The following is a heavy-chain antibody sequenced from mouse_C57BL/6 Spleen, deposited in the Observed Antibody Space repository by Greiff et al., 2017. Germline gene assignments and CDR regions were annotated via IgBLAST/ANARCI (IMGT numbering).Heavy chain of an antibody. CDR3: TRRASYYFDY. D-gene: IGHD3-3*01. Sequence: QVQLQQSGAELVRPGASVTLSCKASGYTFTDYEMHWVKQTPVQGLEWIGAIDPETGGTAYNQKFKGKAILTADKSSSTAYMELRSLTSEDSAVYYCTRRASYYFDYWGQGTTLTVSS. V-gene: IGHV1-15*01. CDR2: IDPETGGT. J-gene: IGHJ2*01. CDR1: GYTFTDYE.